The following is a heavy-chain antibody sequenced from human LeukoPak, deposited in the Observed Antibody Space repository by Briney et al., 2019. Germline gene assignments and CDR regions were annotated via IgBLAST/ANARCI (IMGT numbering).Heavy chain of an antibody. D-gene: IGHD3-3*01. CDR3: ARKDGYYDFWSGHAYYFDY. V-gene: IGHV4-38-2*01. CDR2: NYHSGST. Sequence: PSETLSLTCAVSGYSISSGYYWGWIRQPPGKGLEWIGSNYHSGSTYYNPSLKSRVTISVDTSKNQFSLKLSSVTAADTAVYYCARKDGYYDFWSGHAYYFDYWGQGTLVTVSS. CDR1: GYSISSGYY. J-gene: IGHJ4*02.